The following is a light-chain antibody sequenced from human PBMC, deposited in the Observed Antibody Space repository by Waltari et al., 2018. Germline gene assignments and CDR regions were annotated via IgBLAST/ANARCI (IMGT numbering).Light chain of an antibody. V-gene: IGKV3-11*01. CDR2: EAS. CDR1: QSVSSY. J-gene: IGKJ1*01. Sequence: EIVLTQSPATLSLSPGERATLSCRASQSVSSYLAWYQQKPGQAPRLLIYEASNRATGIPARFSGSGSGTDFTLIISSLEPEDSAIYYCQQRSKRPSFGQGTKVEIK. CDR3: QQRSKRPS.